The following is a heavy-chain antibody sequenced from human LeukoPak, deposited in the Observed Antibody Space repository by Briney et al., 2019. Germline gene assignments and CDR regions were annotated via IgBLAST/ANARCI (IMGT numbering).Heavy chain of an antibody. V-gene: IGHV3-30-3*01. CDR3: AKGIAAYPPDAFDI. Sequence: GGSLRLSCAASGFTFSYYAMHWVRQAPGKGLEWVALISYDGTNKYYADSVKGRFTLSRDTSKNTLYLQMSGLRDDDTAVYYCAKGIAAYPPDAFDIWGQGTMVTVSS. D-gene: IGHD6-6*01. CDR2: ISYDGTNK. J-gene: IGHJ3*02. CDR1: GFTFSYYA.